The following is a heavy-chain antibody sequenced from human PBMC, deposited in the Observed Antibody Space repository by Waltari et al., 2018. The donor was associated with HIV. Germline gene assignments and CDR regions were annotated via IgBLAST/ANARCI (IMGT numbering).Heavy chain of an antibody. D-gene: IGHD2-15*01. CDR2: IIPVFGTT. J-gene: IGHJ2*01. CDR1: GGTFNNYA. Sequence: VQLGQSGAEVKKPGSSVKVSCQASGGTFNNYAITWVRQAPGQGLEWMGGIIPVFGTTNYAQKFQGRLTIIADESTSTGYMELSSLRSEDTAVYYCARMATVVDWYFDLWGRGTLVTVSS. CDR3: ARMATVVDWYFDL. V-gene: IGHV1-69*01.